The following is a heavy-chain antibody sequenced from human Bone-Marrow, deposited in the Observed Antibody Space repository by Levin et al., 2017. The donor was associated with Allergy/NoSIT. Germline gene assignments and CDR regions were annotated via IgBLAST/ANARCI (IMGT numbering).Heavy chain of an antibody. J-gene: IGHJ4*02. CDR3: ARDHPTAMDY. CDR1: GFTFSSYP. CDR2: IWYDGSNK. Sequence: PSETLSLTCAASGFTFSSYPMHWVRQAPGKGLDWVAVIWYDGSNKHYADSVKGRFTISRDNSKNTLYLQMNSLRAEDTAVYYCARDHPTAMDYWGQGTLVTVSS. V-gene: IGHV3-33*01.